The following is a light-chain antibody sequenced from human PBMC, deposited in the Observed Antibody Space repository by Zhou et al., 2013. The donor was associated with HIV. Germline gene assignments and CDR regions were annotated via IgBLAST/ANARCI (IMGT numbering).Light chain of an antibody. CDR2: AAS. Sequence: DIQMTQSPSSLSASVGDRVTITCRPSQSISTYLNWYQQKPGKAPKLLIYAASSLQSGVPSRFSGSGSGTEFTLTISSLQPEDFATYYCQQSYTTPRTFGQGTKVEIK. V-gene: IGKV1-39*01. J-gene: IGKJ1*01. CDR3: QQSYTTPRT. CDR1: QSISTY.